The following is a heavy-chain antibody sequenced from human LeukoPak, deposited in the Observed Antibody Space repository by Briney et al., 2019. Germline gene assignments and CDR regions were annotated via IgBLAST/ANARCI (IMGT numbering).Heavy chain of an antibody. D-gene: IGHD6-19*01. CDR3: ARDMWQWLASFDY. CDR2: IKQDGSEK. J-gene: IGHJ4*02. Sequence: PRGSLRVSCAASGFTFSSYWMSWVRQAPGKGLEWVANIKQDGSEKYYVDSVKGRFTISRDNAKNSLYLQMNSLRAEDTAVYYCARDMWQWLASFDYWGQGTLVTVSS. V-gene: IGHV3-7*01. CDR1: GFTFSSYW.